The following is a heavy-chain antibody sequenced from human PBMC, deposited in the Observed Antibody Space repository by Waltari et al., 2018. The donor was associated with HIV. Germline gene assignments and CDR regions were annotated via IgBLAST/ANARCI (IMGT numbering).Heavy chain of an antibody. D-gene: IGHD2-21*01. CDR2: IKNGGNT. CDR3: ARWCWGYRWTCDAFDI. J-gene: IGHJ3*02. Sequence: QVHLQQWGAGLLKPSAPLSVPCAVYGGSFSGYSWSWIRQSPGKGLEWIGEIKNGGNTNYNPSLKSRVIISQDTSKNQFSLKVTSVTAADTAVYYCARWCWGYRWTCDAFDIWGQGTMVTVSS. CDR1: GGSFSGYS. V-gene: IGHV4-34*02.